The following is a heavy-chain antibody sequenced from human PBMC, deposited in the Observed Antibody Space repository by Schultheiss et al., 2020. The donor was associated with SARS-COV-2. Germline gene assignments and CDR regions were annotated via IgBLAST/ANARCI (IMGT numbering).Heavy chain of an antibody. Sequence: SQTLSLTCAVYGGSFRGYCWSWIRQPPGKGLEWIGEVNHGGSTNYNPSLKSRVTISVDTSNNQFSLQLTSVTAADTAVYYCARRQYDFWSANWFDPWGQGTLVTVSS. D-gene: IGHD3-3*01. CDR1: GGSFRGYC. CDR3: ARRQYDFWSANWFDP. CDR2: VNHGGST. V-gene: IGHV4-34*01. J-gene: IGHJ5*02.